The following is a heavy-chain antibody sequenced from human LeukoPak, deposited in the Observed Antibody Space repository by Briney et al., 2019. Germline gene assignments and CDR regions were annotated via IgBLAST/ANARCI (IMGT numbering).Heavy chain of an antibody. CDR2: INHRGST. V-gene: IGHV4-39*07. CDR3: ARGGLQYYDFWSGYYTAPSFDI. CDR1: GGSISSGGYY. Sequence: SETLSLTCTVSGGSISSGGYYWSWIRQPPGKGLEWIGEINHRGSTNYNPSPKSRVTISVDTSKNQFSLKLSSVTAADTAVYYCARGGLQYYDFWSGYYTAPSFDIWGQGTMVTVSS. D-gene: IGHD3-3*01. J-gene: IGHJ3*02.